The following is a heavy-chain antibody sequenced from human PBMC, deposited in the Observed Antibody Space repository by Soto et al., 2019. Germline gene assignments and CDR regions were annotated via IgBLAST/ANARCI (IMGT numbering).Heavy chain of an antibody. D-gene: IGHD1-1*01. CDR3: ARGRTGTTSYFDY. V-gene: IGHV1-2*02. Sequence: ASVKVSCKACGYTFTGYYLHWVRQAPGQGLEWMGWINPNSGGTNYAQKFQGRVTMTRDTSISTAYMELSRLRSDDAAVYYCARGRTGTTSYFDYWGQGNLVTVSS. CDR2: INPNSGGT. J-gene: IGHJ4*02. CDR1: GYTFTGYY.